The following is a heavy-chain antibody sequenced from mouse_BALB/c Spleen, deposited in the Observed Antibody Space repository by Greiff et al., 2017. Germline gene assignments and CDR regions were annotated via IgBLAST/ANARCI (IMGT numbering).Heavy chain of an antibody. CDR3: ARVGVTTGHYFDY. V-gene: IGHV2-9*02. CDR1: GFSLTSYG. J-gene: IGHJ2*01. CDR2: IWAGGST. D-gene: IGHD1-1*01. Sequence: VKLMESGPGLVAPSQSLSITCTVSGFSLTSYGVHWVRQPPGKGLEWLGVIWAGGSTNYNSALMSRLSISKDNSKSQVFLKMNSLQTDDTAMYYCARVGVTTGHYFDYWGQGTTLTVSS.